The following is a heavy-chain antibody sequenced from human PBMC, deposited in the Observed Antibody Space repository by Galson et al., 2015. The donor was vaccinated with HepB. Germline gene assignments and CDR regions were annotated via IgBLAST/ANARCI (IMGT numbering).Heavy chain of an antibody. CDR3: ASTVAAPGGPYYYSGMDV. Sequence: SVKVSCKASGYTFTSYYMHWVRQAPGQGLEWMGIINPSGGSTSYAQKFQGRVTMTRDTSTSTVYMELGSLRSEDTAVYYCASTVAAPGGPYYYSGMDVWGQGTTVTVSS. V-gene: IGHV1-46*01. CDR2: INPSGGST. CDR1: GYTFTSYY. J-gene: IGHJ6*02. D-gene: IGHD6-19*01.